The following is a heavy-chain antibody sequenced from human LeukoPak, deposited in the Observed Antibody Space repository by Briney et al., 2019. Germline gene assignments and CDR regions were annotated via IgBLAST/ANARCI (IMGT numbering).Heavy chain of an antibody. CDR3: AREIVGATLGRYFDY. D-gene: IGHD1-26*01. V-gene: IGHV1-69*05. J-gene: IGHJ4*02. CDR1: GGTFSSYA. Sequence: GSSVKVSCKDSGGTFSSYAISWVRQAPGQGLEWMGGIIPIFGTANYAQKFQGRVTITTDESTSTAYMELSSLRSEDTAVYYCAREIVGATLGRYFDYWGQGTLVTVSS. CDR2: IIPIFGTA.